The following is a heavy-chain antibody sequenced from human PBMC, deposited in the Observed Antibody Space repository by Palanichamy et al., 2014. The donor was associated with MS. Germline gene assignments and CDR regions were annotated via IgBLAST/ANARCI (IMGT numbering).Heavy chain of an antibody. V-gene: IGHV3-7*01. J-gene: IGHJ4*02. CDR1: GFTFSSYW. Sequence: EVQLVGSGGGLVQPGGSLRLSCEASGFTFSSYWMSWVRQAPGKGLEWVANINQDGSLKYYVDSVKGRFTISRDNGQNSLYLQMNSLGAEDTAVYSCSRDSQGSRIYSVGYWGQGTLVTVSS. D-gene: IGHD1-26*01. CDR2: INQDGSLK. CDR3: SRDSQGSRIYSVGY.